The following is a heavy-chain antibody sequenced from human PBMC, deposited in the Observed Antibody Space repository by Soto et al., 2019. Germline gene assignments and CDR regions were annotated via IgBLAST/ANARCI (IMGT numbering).Heavy chain of an antibody. V-gene: IGHV3-23*01. CDR3: ATIRRGYYDFWSDPIGFDP. Sequence: EVQLLESGGGLVQPGGSLRLSCAASGFTFSSYAMSWVRQAPGKGLEWVSAISGSGGSTSYADSVKGRFTISRDNSKNPLYLQMNRLRAEDTAVYYCATIRRGYYDFWSDPIGFDPWGQGTLVTVSS. CDR1: GFTFSSYA. D-gene: IGHD3-3*01. CDR2: ISGSGGST. J-gene: IGHJ5*02.